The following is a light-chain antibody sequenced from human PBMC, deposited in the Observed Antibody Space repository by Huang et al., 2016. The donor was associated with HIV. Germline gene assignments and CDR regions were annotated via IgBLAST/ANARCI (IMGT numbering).Light chain of an antibody. J-gene: IGKJ4*01. CDR2: AAS. V-gene: IGKV1-13*02. CDR1: QGIPNY. Sequence: AIQLTQSPSSLSIYVGDKVTITCRASQGIPNYVAWYQQRPGKAPKLLIYAASTLQNGVPSRCSGSGSGADFALSIANVQPEDSATYYCQQFSSYPLTFGGGTKVEIK. CDR3: QQFSSYPLT.